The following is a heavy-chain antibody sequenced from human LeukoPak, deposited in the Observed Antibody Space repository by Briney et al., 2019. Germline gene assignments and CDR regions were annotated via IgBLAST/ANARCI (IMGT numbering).Heavy chain of an antibody. J-gene: IGHJ4*02. CDR2: ISGSSSVI. CDR1: GFIFSNYP. V-gene: IGHV3-48*04. Sequence: PGGSLRLSCAASGFIFSNYPMNWVRQAPGKGLEWVASISGSSSVIKYADAVEGRFTIFRDNAKNSLFLQMNSLGADDTAVYYCASHRVRVRSYIVDYWGQGTLVVVSS. D-gene: IGHD4-17*01. CDR3: ASHRVRVRSYIVDY.